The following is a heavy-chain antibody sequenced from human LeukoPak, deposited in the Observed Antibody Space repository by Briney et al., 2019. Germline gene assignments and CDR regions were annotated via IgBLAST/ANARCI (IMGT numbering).Heavy chain of an antibody. J-gene: IGHJ4*02. V-gene: IGHV3-23*01. CDR1: GFTFTSYA. Sequence: GGSLRLSCAASGFTFTSYAMSWVRQAPGKGLEWVSAITGTGGSTYYAASVKGRFTVSRDNSKNTLYLQMSSLRAEDTAMYYCAKDISPYYYDSSGYYPYWGQGTLVTVSS. CDR2: ITGTGGST. CDR3: AKDISPYYYDSSGYYPY. D-gene: IGHD3-22*01.